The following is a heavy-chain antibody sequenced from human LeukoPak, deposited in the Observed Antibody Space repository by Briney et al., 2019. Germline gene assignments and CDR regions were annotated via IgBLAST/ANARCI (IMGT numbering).Heavy chain of an antibody. D-gene: IGHD2-15*01. CDR1: GGSISSYY. V-gene: IGHV4-59*01. J-gene: IGHJ4*02. Sequence: SETLSLTCTVSGGSISSYYWSWIRQPPGKGLEWIGYIYYSGSTNYNPSLKSRVTISVDTSKNQFSLKLSSVTAADTAVYYCARGHCSGGSCYYFDYWGQGTLVTVSS. CDR2: IYYSGST. CDR3: ARGHCSGGSCYYFDY.